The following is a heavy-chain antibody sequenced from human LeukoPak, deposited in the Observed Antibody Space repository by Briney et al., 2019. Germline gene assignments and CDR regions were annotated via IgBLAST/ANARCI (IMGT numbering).Heavy chain of an antibody. Sequence: ASVKVSCKASGYTFTSYYMHWVRQAPGQGLEWMGIINPSGGSTSYAQKFQGGVTMTRDTSTSTVYMELSSLRSEDTAVYYCARADYYGSGSFYRPYYYYGMDVWGQGTTVTVSS. CDR3: ARADYYGSGSFYRPYYYYGMDV. J-gene: IGHJ6*02. D-gene: IGHD3-10*01. V-gene: IGHV1-46*01. CDR1: GYTFTSYY. CDR2: INPSGGST.